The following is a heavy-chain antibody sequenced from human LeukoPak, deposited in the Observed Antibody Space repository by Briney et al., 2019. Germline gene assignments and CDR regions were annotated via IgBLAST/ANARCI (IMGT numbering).Heavy chain of an antibody. CDR1: GYSISSGYY. Sequence: SETLSLTCTVSGYSISSGYYWGWIRQPPGKGLEWIGSIYHSGSTYYNPSLKSRVSISVDTSKNQFSLRLSSVTAADTAVYYCATDRSSGWYWFDPWGQGTLVTVSS. J-gene: IGHJ5*02. CDR2: IYHSGST. CDR3: ATDRSSGWYWFDP. D-gene: IGHD6-19*01. V-gene: IGHV4-38-2*02.